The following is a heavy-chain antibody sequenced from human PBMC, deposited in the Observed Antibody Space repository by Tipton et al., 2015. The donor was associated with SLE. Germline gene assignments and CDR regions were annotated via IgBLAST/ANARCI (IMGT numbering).Heavy chain of an antibody. CDR3: TRDLEYSSSLGFDY. D-gene: IGHD6-6*01. CDR1: GFTFGDYA. Sequence: SLRLSCTASGFTFGDYAMSWFRQAPGMGLEWVGFIRSKAYGGTTEYAASVKGRFTISRDDSKSIAYLQMNSLKTEDTAVYYCTRDLEYSSSLGFDYWGQGTLVTVSS. J-gene: IGHJ4*02. CDR2: IRSKAYGGTT. V-gene: IGHV3-49*03.